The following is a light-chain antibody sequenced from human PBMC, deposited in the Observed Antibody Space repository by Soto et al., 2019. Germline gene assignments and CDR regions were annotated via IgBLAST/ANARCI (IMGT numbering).Light chain of an antibody. CDR1: SSNIGSNH. CDR3: AAWDDSLSGV. Sequence: QSVLTQPPSASGTPGQTVTISCSGGSSNIGSNHVYWYQHLPGTAPKLLIYRNNQRPSGVPDRFSGSKSGTSASLAISGLRSEDDADYYCAAWDDSLSGVFGGGTKLTVL. V-gene: IGLV1-47*01. CDR2: RNN. J-gene: IGLJ3*02.